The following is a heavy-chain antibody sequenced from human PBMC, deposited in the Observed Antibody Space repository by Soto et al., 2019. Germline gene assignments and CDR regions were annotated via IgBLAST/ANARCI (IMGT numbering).Heavy chain of an antibody. CDR3: ASYSSSHSYY. Sequence: SEPLSGTCAVSSYSVSSRYYCGWIRQPPGKGLEWIGSIYHSGSTYYNPSLKSRVTISVDTSKNQFSLKLSSVTAADTAVYYCASYSSSHSYYWGQGTLVTVSS. V-gene: IGHV4-38-2*01. CDR1: SYSVSSRYY. D-gene: IGHD6-13*01. J-gene: IGHJ4*02. CDR2: IYHSGST.